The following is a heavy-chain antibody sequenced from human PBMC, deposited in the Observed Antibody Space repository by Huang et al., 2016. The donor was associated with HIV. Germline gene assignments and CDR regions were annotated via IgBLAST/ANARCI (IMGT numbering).Heavy chain of an antibody. J-gene: IGHJ4*02. V-gene: IGHV3-48*01. Sequence: EVQLVESGGGLVQPGGSLRLSCAASGFTFSSYSMNWVRQAPGKGLEWGSYISNSGSTIYYTDSVKGRFTISRDNAKNSLYLQMNSLRAEDTAVYYCARDLFIVGATKGDYWGQGTLVTVSS. D-gene: IGHD1-26*01. CDR1: GFTFSSYS. CDR3: ARDLFIVGATKGDY. CDR2: ISNSGSTI.